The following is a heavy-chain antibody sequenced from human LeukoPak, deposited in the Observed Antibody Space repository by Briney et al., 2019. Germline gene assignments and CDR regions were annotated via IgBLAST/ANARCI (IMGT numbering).Heavy chain of an antibody. V-gene: IGHV3-23*01. CDR3: ASGGRYSYGSFDY. CDR1: GFTFSTYT. D-gene: IGHD5-18*01. J-gene: IGHJ4*02. CDR2: ISVSGDNT. Sequence: PGGSLRLSCAASGFTFSTYTMSRVRQAPGKGLEWVSAISVSGDNTYYADSVKGRLTISRDNSKNTVCLQMNSLRAEDTAVYYCASGGRYSYGSFDYWGQGTLVTVSS.